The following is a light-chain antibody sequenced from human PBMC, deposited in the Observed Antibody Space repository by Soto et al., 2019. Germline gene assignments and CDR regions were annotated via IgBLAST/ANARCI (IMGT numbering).Light chain of an antibody. CDR3: QKRSKRT. J-gene: IGKJ1*01. Sequence: MVMTRSPATLSVSPVVIGTLSCRASQSVSSYLAWYQQKPGQAPRLLIYDTSNRATGIPARFSGSGSGTDFTLTISSLEPEDFAVYYCQKRSKRTFGQGTKVDIK. V-gene: IGKV3-11*01. CDR2: DTS. CDR1: QSVSSY.